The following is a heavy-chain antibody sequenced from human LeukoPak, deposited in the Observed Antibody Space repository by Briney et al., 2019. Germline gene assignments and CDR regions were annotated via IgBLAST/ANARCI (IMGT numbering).Heavy chain of an antibody. CDR1: GYSFTSYW. Sequence: GESLKTSCKGSGYSFTSYWIGWVRQMPGKGLEWMGIIYPGDSDTRYSPSFQGQVTISADKSTSTAYLQWSSLKASDTAMYYCARGRRRDGYSFEFDYWGQGTLVTVSS. V-gene: IGHV5-51*01. D-gene: IGHD5-24*01. J-gene: IGHJ4*02. CDR2: IYPGDSDT. CDR3: ARGRRRDGYSFEFDY.